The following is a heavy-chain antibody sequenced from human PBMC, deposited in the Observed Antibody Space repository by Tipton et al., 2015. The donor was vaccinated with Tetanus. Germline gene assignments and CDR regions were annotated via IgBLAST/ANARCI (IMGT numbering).Heavy chain of an antibody. CDR1: GASISGGGYS. D-gene: IGHD3-22*01. J-gene: IGHJ3*02. CDR3: ARGDYYDNSGAAFDI. CDR2: IFHSGSI. Sequence: LRLSCAVSGASISGGGYSWSWIRQPPGKGLEWIGYIFHSGSIHYNPSLESRFTISIDRSRNHISLRLTSVTAADAAVYYCARGDYYDNSGAAFDIWGQGTMVAVSS. V-gene: IGHV4-30-2*01.